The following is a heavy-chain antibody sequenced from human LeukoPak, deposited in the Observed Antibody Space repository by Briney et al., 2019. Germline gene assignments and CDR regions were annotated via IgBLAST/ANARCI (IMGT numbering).Heavy chain of an antibody. Sequence: GGSLRLSCAASGFTFSSYGMHWVRQAPGKGLEWVAVISYDGSNKYYADSVKGRFTISRDNSKNTLYLQMNSLRAEDTAVYYCAKDNRGLSSGYDSDFDYWGQGTLVTVSS. CDR2: ISYDGSNK. CDR1: GFTFSSYG. V-gene: IGHV3-30*18. J-gene: IGHJ4*02. D-gene: IGHD5-12*01. CDR3: AKDNRGLSSGYDSDFDY.